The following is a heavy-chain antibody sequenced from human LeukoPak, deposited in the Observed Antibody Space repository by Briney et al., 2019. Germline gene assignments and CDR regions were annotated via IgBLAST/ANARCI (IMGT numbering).Heavy chain of an antibody. CDR2: IYWDDDN. D-gene: IGHD3-22*01. V-gene: IGHV2-5*02. Sequence: SAPTLVKPTHTLTLTCTFSGFSLSTSGLGMGWIRQPPAKALGWRALIYWDDDNTHSPYLKRRITTTKDTSKNHVVLTMTNMHPVDTATHYCAPATYYYDSSGYPAWGQGTLVTVSS. J-gene: IGHJ4*02. CDR3: APATYYYDSSGYPA. CDR1: GFSLSTSGLG.